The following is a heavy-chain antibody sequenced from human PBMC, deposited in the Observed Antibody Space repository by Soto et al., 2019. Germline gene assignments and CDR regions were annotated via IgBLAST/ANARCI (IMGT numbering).Heavy chain of an antibody. J-gene: IGHJ4*02. D-gene: IGHD6-19*01. Sequence: QVQLVESGGGVVQPGRSLRLSCAASGFTFSSYGMHWVRQAPGKGLEWVAVISYDGSNKYYADSVKGRFTISRDNSKNTLYLQMNSLRAEDTVVYYCAKSSSWYHNGYSSGWSFDYWGQGTLVTVSS. CDR3: AKSSSWYHNGYSSGWSFDY. CDR2: ISYDGSNK. V-gene: IGHV3-30*18. CDR1: GFTFSSYG.